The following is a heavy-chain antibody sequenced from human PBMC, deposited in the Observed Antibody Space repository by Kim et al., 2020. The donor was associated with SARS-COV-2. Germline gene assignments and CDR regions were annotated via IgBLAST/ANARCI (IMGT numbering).Heavy chain of an antibody. J-gene: IGHJ4*02. D-gene: IGHD2-15*01. V-gene: IGHV3-74*01. CDR3: VRDGAGSTPYDL. Sequence: SYADAVQDRFAISRDNGKDALYLQMNSLRGEDSAVYYCVRDGAGSTPYDLWGQGALVAVSS.